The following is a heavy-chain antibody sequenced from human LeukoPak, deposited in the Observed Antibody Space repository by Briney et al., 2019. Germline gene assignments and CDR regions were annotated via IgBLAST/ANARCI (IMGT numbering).Heavy chain of an antibody. CDR2: ISSNGNT. V-gene: IGHV3-64*01. CDR3: ARARVAAKSGYMDV. J-gene: IGHJ6*03. Sequence: PGGSLRLSCAASGFPFSSYGMYWVRQAPGKGLENVSSISSNGNTYYANSVKGRFTISRDNSKNTLYLQMGSLRDEDLAVYYCARARVAAKSGYMDVWGTGTTVTISS. D-gene: IGHD2-15*01. CDR1: GFPFSSYG.